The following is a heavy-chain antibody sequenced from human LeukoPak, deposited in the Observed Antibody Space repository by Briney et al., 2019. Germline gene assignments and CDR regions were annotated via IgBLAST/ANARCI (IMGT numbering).Heavy chain of an antibody. V-gene: IGHV1-46*01. Sequence: ASVKVSCKASGYPLTTYYMHWVRQAPGQGLEWVGIINPSGGSTNYAQKFQGRVTMTRDTSTSTVYMELSSLRSEDTAVYYCARESMIARERKFDYWGQGTLFTVSS. CDR1: GYPLTTYY. D-gene: IGHD3-16*01. CDR2: INPSGGST. J-gene: IGHJ4*02. CDR3: ARESMIARERKFDY.